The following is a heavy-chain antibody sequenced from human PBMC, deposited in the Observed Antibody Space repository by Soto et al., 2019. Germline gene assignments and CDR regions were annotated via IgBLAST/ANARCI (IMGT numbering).Heavy chain of an antibody. Sequence: SETLSLTCAVYGGSFSCYYWSWIRQAPGKGLEWIGEINHSGSTNYNPSLKSRVTISVDTSKNQFSLKLSSVTAADTAVYYCARGLVKVEMATITYYYYYGMDVWGQGTTVTVSS. D-gene: IGHD5-12*01. CDR3: ARGLVKVEMATITYYYYYGMDV. CDR2: INHSGST. J-gene: IGHJ6*02. CDR1: GGSFSCYY. V-gene: IGHV4-34*01.